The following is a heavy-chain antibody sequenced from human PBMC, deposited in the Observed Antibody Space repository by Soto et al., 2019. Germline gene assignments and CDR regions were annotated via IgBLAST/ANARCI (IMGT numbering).Heavy chain of an antibody. CDR2: IYYSGVT. J-gene: IGHJ5*02. V-gene: IGHV4-31*03. Sequence: QVQLQESGPGLVKPSETLSLTCTLSGDPITSGGFYWTWIRQHPAKGLEWIVYIYYSGVTYYNPSHKRRATISVDTSKNQFSLNLSSVTAADTAMYYCARDLRGRRSGRFDPWGQGTLVTVSS. D-gene: IGHD3-10*01. CDR3: ARDLRGRRSGRFDP. CDR1: GDPITSGGFY.